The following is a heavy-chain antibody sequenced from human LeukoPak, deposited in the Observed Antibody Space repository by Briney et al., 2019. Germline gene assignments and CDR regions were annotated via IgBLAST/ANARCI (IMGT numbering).Heavy chain of an antibody. J-gene: IGHJ6*02. CDR2: ISWNSGSI. V-gene: IGHV3-9*01. Sequence: LGGSLRLSCAASGFTFDDYAMHWVRQAPGKGLEWVSGISWNSGSIGYADSVKGRFTISRDNAKNSLYLQMNSLRAEDTALYYCAKDSGPGSAYCGGDCYWVRSYYYYGMDVWGQGTTVTVSS. CDR1: GFTFDDYA. D-gene: IGHD2-21*02. CDR3: AKDSGPGSAYCGGDCYWVRSYYYYGMDV.